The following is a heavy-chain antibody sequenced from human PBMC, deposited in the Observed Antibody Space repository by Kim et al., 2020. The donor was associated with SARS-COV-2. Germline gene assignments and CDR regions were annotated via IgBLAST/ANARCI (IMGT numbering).Heavy chain of an antibody. V-gene: IGHV5-51*01. D-gene: IGHD3-22*01. CDR1: GYSFTSYW. CDR2: IYPGDSDT. CDR3: ARQRYDSSGYYRYYYYGMDV. Sequence: GESLKISCKGSGYSFTSYWIGWVRQMPGKGLEWMGIIYPGDSDTRYSPSFQGQVTISADKSISTAYLQWSSLKASDTAMYYCARQRYDSSGYYRYYYYGMDVWGQGTTVTVSS. J-gene: IGHJ6*02.